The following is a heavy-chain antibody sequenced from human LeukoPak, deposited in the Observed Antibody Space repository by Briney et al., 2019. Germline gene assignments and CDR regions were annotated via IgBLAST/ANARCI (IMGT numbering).Heavy chain of an antibody. J-gene: IGHJ4*02. CDR3: ARGGSYYESDY. D-gene: IGHD1-26*01. Sequence: KFQGRVTITRDTSASTAYMELSSLRSEDTAVYYCARGGSYYESDYWGQGTLITVSS. V-gene: IGHV1-3*01.